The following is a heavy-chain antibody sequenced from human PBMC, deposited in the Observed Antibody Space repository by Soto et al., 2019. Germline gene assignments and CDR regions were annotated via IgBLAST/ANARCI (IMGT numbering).Heavy chain of an antibody. V-gene: IGHV5-10-1*01. CDR3: ARHLYSRSPGGY. CDR1: GYIFSSYW. Sequence: GESLKISCKGSGYIFSSYWISWVRQMPGKGLEWLGRIDPSDSYTNYSPSFQGHVTLSADKSISTAYLQWSSLKASDTAMYYCARHLYSRSPGGYWGQGTLVTVSS. CDR2: IDPSDSYT. D-gene: IGHD6-6*01. J-gene: IGHJ4*02.